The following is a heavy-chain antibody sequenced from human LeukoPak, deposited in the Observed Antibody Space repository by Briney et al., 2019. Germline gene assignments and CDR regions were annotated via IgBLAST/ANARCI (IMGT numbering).Heavy chain of an antibody. D-gene: IGHD2-2*01. CDR2: ISSSSSYI. CDR3: AREEDCSSTSCYSDFDY. V-gene: IGHV3-21*01. Sequence: PGGSLRLSCAASGFTFSSYSMNWVRQAPGKGLEWVSSISSSSSYIYYADSVKGRFTISRDNAKNSLYLQVNSLRAEDTAVYYCAREEDCSSTSCYSDFDYWGQGTLVTVSS. CDR1: GFTFSSYS. J-gene: IGHJ4*02.